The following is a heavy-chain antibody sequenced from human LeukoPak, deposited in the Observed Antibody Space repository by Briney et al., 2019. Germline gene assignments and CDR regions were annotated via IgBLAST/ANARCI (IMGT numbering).Heavy chain of an antibody. D-gene: IGHD2-8*01. Sequence: PGGSLRLSCAASGFTFSSYAINWVRQAPGRGLEWVSAISGSGGSTYYADSVKGRFTISRDNSKNTLYLQMNSLRAEDTAVYYCAEDNGYYGMDVWGQGTTVTVSS. V-gene: IGHV3-23*01. CDR3: AEDNGYYGMDV. CDR2: ISGSGGST. J-gene: IGHJ6*02. CDR1: GFTFSSYA.